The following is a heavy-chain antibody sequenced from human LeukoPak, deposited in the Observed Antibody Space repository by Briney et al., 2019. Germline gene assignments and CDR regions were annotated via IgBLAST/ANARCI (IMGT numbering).Heavy chain of an antibody. CDR2: IIPIFGTA. J-gene: IGHJ3*02. Sequence: ASVKVSCKASGGTFSSYAISWGRQAPGQGHEWMGGIIPIFGTANYAQKFQGRVTITADESTSTAYMELSSLRSEDTAVYYCARDSPPRPITMVRGVMLGAFDIWGQGTMVTVSS. CDR1: GGTFSSYA. CDR3: ARDSPPRPITMVRGVMLGAFDI. D-gene: IGHD3-10*01. V-gene: IGHV1-69*13.